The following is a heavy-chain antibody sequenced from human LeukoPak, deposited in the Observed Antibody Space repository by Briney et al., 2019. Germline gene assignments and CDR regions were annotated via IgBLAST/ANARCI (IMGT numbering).Heavy chain of an antibody. D-gene: IGHD5-24*01. CDR1: GFTFSDYY. J-gene: IGHJ4*02. CDR3: ATGRDGYNFVY. V-gene: IGHV3-11*04. CDR2: ISSDNSTT. Sequence: PGGSLRLSCVVSGFTFSDYYMSWIRQAPGKGLEWVSYISSDNSTTYYADSVKGRFTVSRDNAKDSLYLQMNSLRAEDTAVYYCATGRDGYNFVYWGQGTLVTVSS.